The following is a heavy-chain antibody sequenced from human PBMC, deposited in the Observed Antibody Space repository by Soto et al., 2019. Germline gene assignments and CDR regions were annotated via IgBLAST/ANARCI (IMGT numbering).Heavy chain of an antibody. Sequence: SETQSLTCPVSGGTVSSGSYYWSWIRQPPGKGLEWIGYVYYSGTTHYNPSLKSRLFISLDTSKNHFSLQLTSVTAADTAVYYCATLRSRWNIDYWGQGTLVTVSS. CDR2: VYYSGTT. CDR1: GGTVSSGSYY. D-gene: IGHD1-1*01. CDR3: ATLRSRWNIDY. J-gene: IGHJ4*02. V-gene: IGHV4-30-4*08.